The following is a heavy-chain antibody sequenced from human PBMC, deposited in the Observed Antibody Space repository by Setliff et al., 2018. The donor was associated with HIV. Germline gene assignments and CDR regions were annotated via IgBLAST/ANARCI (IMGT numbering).Heavy chain of an antibody. V-gene: IGHV3-21*01. J-gene: IGHJ4*02. CDR3: VRDSIFDY. D-gene: IGHD2-2*01. CDR2: ISSTGGHI. CDR1: GYSFTNYW. Sequence: GESLKISCKGSGYSFTNYWIGWVRQAPGKGLEWVASISSTGGHIYYDDSVKGRFTISRDNARSSVYLQMNSLRAEETALYYCVRDSIFDYWGQGTLVTVSS.